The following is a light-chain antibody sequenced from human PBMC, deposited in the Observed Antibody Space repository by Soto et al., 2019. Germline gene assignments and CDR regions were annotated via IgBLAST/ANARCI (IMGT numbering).Light chain of an antibody. Sequence: EIVLTQSPATLSVSPGDRATLSCRASQSVSNNLAWYQQKPGQAPRLLIYGASTRATGLPARFSGSGSGTEFTLTISSLQSEYFAVYYCQQYNNWPLTFGGGTRVEIK. CDR3: QQYNNWPLT. CDR2: GAS. V-gene: IGKV3-15*01. J-gene: IGKJ4*01. CDR1: QSVSNN.